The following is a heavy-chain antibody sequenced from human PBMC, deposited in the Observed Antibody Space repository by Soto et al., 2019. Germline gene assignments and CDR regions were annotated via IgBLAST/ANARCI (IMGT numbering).Heavy chain of an antibody. V-gene: IGHV3-23*01. CDR3: SKGEMSTIRNSFDP. CDR1: GFNTRFYS. J-gene: IGHJ5*02. Sequence: GGSLRLSCTASGFNTRFYSMSWVRQTPGKGLEWVAALSRSGGATYYADSVRGRFTISRDASKDTLFLQMSNLRAEDTALYYCSKGEMSTIRNSFDPWGQGALVTVSS. D-gene: IGHD1-7*01. CDR2: LSRSGGAT.